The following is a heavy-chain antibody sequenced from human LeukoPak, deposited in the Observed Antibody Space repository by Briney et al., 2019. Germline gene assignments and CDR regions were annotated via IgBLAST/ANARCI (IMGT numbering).Heavy chain of an antibody. CDR1: GFTFSSYW. D-gene: IGHD2-8*01. Sequence: GGSLRLSCAASGFTFSSYWMHWVRQAPGKGPVWVSRINSDGSSTSYADSVKGRFTTSRDNANNTLYLQMNSLRAEDTAVYYCARHPTLYPDWGQGTLVTVSS. V-gene: IGHV3-74*01. J-gene: IGHJ4*02. CDR2: INSDGSST. CDR3: ARHPTLYPD.